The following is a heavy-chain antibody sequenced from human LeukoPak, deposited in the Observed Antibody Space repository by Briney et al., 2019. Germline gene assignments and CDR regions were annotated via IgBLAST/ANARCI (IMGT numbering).Heavy chain of an antibody. CDR3: ARTLLYCSTTSCYHNWFDP. D-gene: IGHD2-2*01. V-gene: IGHV1-8*03. CDR1: GYTFTNYD. J-gene: IGHJ5*02. CDR2: MNPNGGNT. Sequence: ASVKVSCKASGYTFTNYDINWVRRATGQGLEWMGWMNPNGGNTGYTQKFQGRVTITRNTSISTAYMELSSLRSEDTALYYCARTLLYCSTTSCYHNWFDPWGQGTLVTVSS.